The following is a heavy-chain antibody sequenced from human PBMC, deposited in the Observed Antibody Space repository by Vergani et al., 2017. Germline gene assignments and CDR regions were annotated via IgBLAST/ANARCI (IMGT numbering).Heavy chain of an antibody. D-gene: IGHD1-1*01. CDR2: ISPGASTV. V-gene: IGHV3-11*04. Sequence: LEESGGGSVKPGGSLRLSCAASGFKFSDHYMSWIRQAPGKGLEWVSHISPGASTVSYTDSVTGRFTVSRDNDNNSLTLDMTTLRVEDTAVYYCAKNPVISTTRNYCAMDVWGQGTTVTVSS. CDR3: AKNPVISTTRNYCAMDV. CDR1: GFKFSDHY. J-gene: IGHJ6*02.